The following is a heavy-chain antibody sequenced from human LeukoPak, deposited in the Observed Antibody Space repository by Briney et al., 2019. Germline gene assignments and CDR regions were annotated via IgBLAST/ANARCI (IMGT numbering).Heavy chain of an antibody. V-gene: IGHV4-34*01. CDR1: GGSFSGYY. J-gene: IGHJ3*02. Sequence: SETLSLTCAVYGGSFSGYYWSGTPRPPGRGWEGVGEFNQDGSTNYNPSLKSRVTISVDTSKNQFSLKLSSVTAADTAVYYCARVTRVVVPAAKSLLSDAFDIWGQGTMVTVSS. CDR3: ARVTRVVVPAAKSLLSDAFDI. CDR2: FNQDGST. D-gene: IGHD2-2*01.